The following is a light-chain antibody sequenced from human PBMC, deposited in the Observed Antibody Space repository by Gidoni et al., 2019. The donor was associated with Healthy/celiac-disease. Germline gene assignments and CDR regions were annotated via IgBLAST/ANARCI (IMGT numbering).Light chain of an antibody. CDR2: KAS. CDR3: QQYNSYLFT. V-gene: IGKV1-5*03. J-gene: IGKJ3*01. CDR1: QSISSW. Sequence: DIQTTQSPSTLSASVVDRVTITCRASQSISSWLAWYQQKPGKAPKLLIYKASSLESGVPSRFSGSGSGTEFTLTISSLQPDDFATYYCQQYNSYLFTFGPGTKVDIK.